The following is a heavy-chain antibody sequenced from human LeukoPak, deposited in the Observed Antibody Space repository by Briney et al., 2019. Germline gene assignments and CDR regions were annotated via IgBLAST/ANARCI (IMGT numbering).Heavy chain of an antibody. Sequence: PGGSLRLSCAASGFTFSSYSMNWVREAPGKGLEWVSSISSSSSYIYYADSVKGRFTISRDNAKNSLYLQMNSLRAEDTAVYYCARGPTGASQASRVCAYWGQGTLVTVSS. CDR2: ISSSSSYI. J-gene: IGHJ4*02. CDR3: ARGPTGASQASRVCAY. D-gene: IGHD7-27*01. V-gene: IGHV3-21*01. CDR1: GFTFSSYS.